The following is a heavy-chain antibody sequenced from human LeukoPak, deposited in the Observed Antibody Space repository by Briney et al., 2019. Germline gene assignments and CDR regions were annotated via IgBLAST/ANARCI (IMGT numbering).Heavy chain of an antibody. CDR3: VRDRGTYRPIDY. CDR1: GFTFSSYW. D-gene: IGHD1-26*01. CDR2: ISYTGTYI. V-gene: IGHV3-21*04. J-gene: IGHJ4*02. Sequence: GGSLRLSCAASGFTFSSYWMSWVRQAPGKGLEWVSSISYTGTYIYYADSVKGRFTISRDNAQNSLYLQMNSLRAEDTAIYYCVRDRGTYRPIDYWGQGTLVTVSS.